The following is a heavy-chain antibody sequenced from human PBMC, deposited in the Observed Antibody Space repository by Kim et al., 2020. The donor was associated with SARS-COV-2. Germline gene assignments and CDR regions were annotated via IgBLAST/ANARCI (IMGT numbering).Heavy chain of an antibody. CDR1: GFTFSSHW. D-gene: IGHD1-26*01. V-gene: IGHV3-74*01. CDR3: ARVRPRVGATNDAFDI. J-gene: IGHJ3*02. CDR2: INSDGSST. Sequence: GGSLRLSCAASGFTFSSHWMHWVCQVPGKGLVWVARINSDGSSTSYADSVKGRFTISRDNAKNTLYLQMNSLRPEDTSEYYCARVRPRVGATNDAFDIGGQGTMVTVSS.